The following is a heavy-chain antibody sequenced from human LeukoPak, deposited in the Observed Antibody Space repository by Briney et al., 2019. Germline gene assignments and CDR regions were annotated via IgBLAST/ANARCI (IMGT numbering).Heavy chain of an antibody. CDR3: ARDYYDSSGYYHVLDY. D-gene: IGHD3-22*01. J-gene: IGHJ4*02. V-gene: IGHV4-30-2*01. Sequence: PSQTLSLTCAVSGGSISSGGYSWSWIRQPPGKGLEWIGYIYHSGSTYYNPSLKSRVTISVDRSKNQFSLKLSSVTAADTAVYYCARDYYDSSGYYHVLDYWGQGTLVTVSS. CDR1: GGSISSGGYS. CDR2: IYHSGST.